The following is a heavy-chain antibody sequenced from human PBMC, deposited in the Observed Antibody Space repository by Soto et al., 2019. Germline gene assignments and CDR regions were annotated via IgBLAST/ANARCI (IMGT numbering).Heavy chain of an antibody. D-gene: IGHD3-22*01. Sequence: EVQLLESGGGLVQPGGSLRLSCAASGFTFSTYAMSWVRQAPGKGLEWVSGISGGGVSTFYADSVKGRFTISRDNSKNTLYLEMNSLTAEDTAVYYCAKDPGVVITVWYFELWGRGTLVSVSS. CDR1: GFTFSTYA. J-gene: IGHJ2*01. V-gene: IGHV3-23*01. CDR2: ISGGGVST. CDR3: AKDPGVVITVWYFEL.